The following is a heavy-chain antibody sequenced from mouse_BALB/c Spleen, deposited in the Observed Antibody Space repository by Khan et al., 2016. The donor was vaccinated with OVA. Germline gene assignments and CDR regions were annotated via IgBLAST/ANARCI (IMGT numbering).Heavy chain of an antibody. J-gene: IGHJ2*01. V-gene: IGHV1-7*01. CDR2: INPTSDYT. CDR3: TRDRIDY. Sequence: QVQLKQSGAELAKPGASVKMSCKASGYTFTTYWMHWVKQRPGQGLEWIGYINPTSDYTDYNEKFKDKATLSADKSSSTAYMQLSSLTSEDSAVFYGTRDRIDYWGQGTTRTVSS. CDR1: GYTFTTYW.